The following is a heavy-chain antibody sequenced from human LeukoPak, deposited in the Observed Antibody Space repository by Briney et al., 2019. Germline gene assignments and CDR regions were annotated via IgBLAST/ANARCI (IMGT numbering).Heavy chain of an antibody. Sequence: PGGSLRLSCAASGFTFSSYWMSWVRQAPGKGLEWIGSIYHSGSTYYNPSLKSRVTISVDTSKNQFSLKLSSVTAADTAVYYCARLSITMVRGVGSNWFDPWGQGTLVTVSS. CDR3: ARLSITMVRGVGSNWFDP. CDR2: IYHSGST. CDR1: GFTFSSYW. D-gene: IGHD3-10*01. J-gene: IGHJ5*02. V-gene: IGHV4-38-2*01.